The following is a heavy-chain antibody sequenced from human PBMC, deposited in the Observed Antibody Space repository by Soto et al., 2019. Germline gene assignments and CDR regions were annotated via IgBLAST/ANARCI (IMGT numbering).Heavy chain of an antibody. CDR3: ARRDGYNYMADY. Sequence: QVQLVESGGGVVQPGRSLRLSCAASGFTFSSYAMHWVRQAPGKGLEWVAVISYDGSNKYYADSVKGRFTISRDNSKNTLYLQMNSLRAEDTAVYYCARRDGYNYMADYWGQGTLVTVSS. J-gene: IGHJ4*02. D-gene: IGHD5-12*01. CDR2: ISYDGSNK. V-gene: IGHV3-30-3*01. CDR1: GFTFSSYA.